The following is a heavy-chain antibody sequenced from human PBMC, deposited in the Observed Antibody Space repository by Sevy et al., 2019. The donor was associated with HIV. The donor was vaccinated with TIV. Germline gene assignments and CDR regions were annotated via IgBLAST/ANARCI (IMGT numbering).Heavy chain of an antibody. CDR3: AKSTGRYSSGEEGLDY. Sequence: GGSLRLSCAASGFTFNDYAMHWVRQAPGKGLEWVSGMSCNSGSIGYADSVKGRFTISRDNAKNSLYLQMNSLRAEDTALYDCAKSTGRYSSGEEGLDYWGQGTLVTVSS. CDR1: GFTFNDYA. D-gene: IGHD6-19*01. J-gene: IGHJ4*02. V-gene: IGHV3-9*01. CDR2: MSCNSGSI.